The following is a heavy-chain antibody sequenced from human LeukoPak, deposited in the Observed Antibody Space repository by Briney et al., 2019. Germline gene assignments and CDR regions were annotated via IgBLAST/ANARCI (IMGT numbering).Heavy chain of an antibody. CDR2: IYYSGST. Sequence: PSQTLSLTCTVSGGSISSGDYYWSWIRQPPGKGLEWIGYIYYSGSTYYNPSPKSRVTISVDTSKNQFSLKLSSVTAADTAVYCCATLERYCSSTSCYGGIDYWGQGTLVTVSS. D-gene: IGHD2-2*01. J-gene: IGHJ4*02. CDR1: GGSISSGDYY. V-gene: IGHV4-30-4*01. CDR3: ATLERYCSSTSCYGGIDY.